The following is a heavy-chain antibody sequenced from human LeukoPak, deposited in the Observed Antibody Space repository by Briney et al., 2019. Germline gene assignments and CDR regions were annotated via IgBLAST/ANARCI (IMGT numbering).Heavy chain of an antibody. D-gene: IGHD4/OR15-4a*01. V-gene: IGHV1-2*04. J-gene: IGHJ6*02. CDR3: ARSNFNYYYGLDV. Sequence: ASVKVSCKASGYSFTGYYIHWVRQAPGQGLEWMGWINSNSGATNFAQKFQDWVTMTRDTSISTAYMELSRLRSDDSAVYYCARSNFNYYYGLDVWGQGTTVTASS. CDR2: INSNSGAT. CDR1: GYSFTGYY.